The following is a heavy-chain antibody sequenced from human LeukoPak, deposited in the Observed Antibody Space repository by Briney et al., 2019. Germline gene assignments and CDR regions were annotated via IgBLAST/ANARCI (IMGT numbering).Heavy chain of an antibody. Sequence: ASVKVSCKASGYTFTSYAMNWVRQAPGQGLEWMGWINTNTGNPTYAQGFTGRFVFSLDTSVSTAYLQISSLKAEDTAVYYCARDNGDFWSGYYTGNWFDPWGQGTLATVSS. V-gene: IGHV7-4-1*02. J-gene: IGHJ5*02. CDR2: INTNTGNP. CDR3: ARDNGDFWSGYYTGNWFDP. D-gene: IGHD3-3*01. CDR1: GYTFTSYA.